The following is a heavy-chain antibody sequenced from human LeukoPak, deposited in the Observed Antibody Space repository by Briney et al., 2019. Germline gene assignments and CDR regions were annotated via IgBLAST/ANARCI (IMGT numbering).Heavy chain of an antibody. CDR2: IYYSGGA. CDR3: ARDMARYYYYGMDV. J-gene: IGHJ6*02. D-gene: IGHD3-10*01. V-gene: IGHV4-59*12. CDR1: GGSISSYY. Sequence: ASETLSLTCTVSGGSISSYYWSWIRQPPWKGLEWIGYIYYSGGANYNPSLKSRVTISVDTSKNQFSLKLSSVTAADTAVYYCARDMARYYYYGMDVWGQGTTVTVSS.